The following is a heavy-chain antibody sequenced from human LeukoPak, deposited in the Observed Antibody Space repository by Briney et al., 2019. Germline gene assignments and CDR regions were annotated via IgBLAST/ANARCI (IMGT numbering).Heavy chain of an antibody. CDR2: ISNSSSYI. V-gene: IGHV3-21*01. D-gene: IGHD3-22*01. J-gene: IGHJ4*02. Sequence: PGGSLRLSCAAYGFTLSSHSMNWVRQAPGKGLEWVSSISNSSSYIHSADSVMGRFTISRDNAKNSLYLQMNSLRAEDTAVYYCARDLYDSGAYSSPIDYWGQGTLVTVSS. CDR3: ARDLYDSGAYSSPIDY. CDR1: GFTLSSHS.